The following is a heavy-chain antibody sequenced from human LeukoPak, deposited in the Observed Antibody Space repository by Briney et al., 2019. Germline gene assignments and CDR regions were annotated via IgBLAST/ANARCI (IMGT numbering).Heavy chain of an antibody. CDR1: GFTFSSYW. D-gene: IGHD2-2*01. V-gene: IGHV3-7*01. CDR2: IKQDGSEK. CDR3: ARVRRYCSSTSCYAGRDYYYYYMDV. Sequence: GGSLRLSCAASGFTFSSYWMSWVHQAPGKGLEWVANIKQDGSEKYYVDSVKGRFTISRDNAKNSLYLQMNSLRAEDTAVYYCARVRRYCSSTSCYAGRDYYYYYMDVWGKGTTVTVSS. J-gene: IGHJ6*03.